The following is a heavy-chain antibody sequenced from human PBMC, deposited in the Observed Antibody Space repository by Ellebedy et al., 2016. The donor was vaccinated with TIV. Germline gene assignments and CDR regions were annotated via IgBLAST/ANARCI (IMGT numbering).Heavy chain of an antibody. Sequence: MPSETLSLTCAVYGGSFSGYYWSWIRQPPGKGLEWIGAINHSGSTNYNPSLKSRVTISVDTSKNQFSLQLNTVTPEDTAVDYCARGEVGATGNYYYYGMDVWGQGTTVTVSS. CDR1: GGSFSGYY. J-gene: IGHJ6*02. CDR2: INHSGST. V-gene: IGHV4-34*01. D-gene: IGHD1-26*01. CDR3: ARGEVGATGNYYYYGMDV.